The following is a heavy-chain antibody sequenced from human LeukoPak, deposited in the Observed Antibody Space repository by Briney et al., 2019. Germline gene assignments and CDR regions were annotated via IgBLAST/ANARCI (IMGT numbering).Heavy chain of an antibody. J-gene: IGHJ4*02. V-gene: IGHV3-48*01. CDR1: GFPFIEYS. CDR2: IGIDSGNT. CDR3: ARDHNYAFDN. D-gene: IGHD1-1*01. Sequence: GGSLRLSCTASGFPFIEYSMNWVRQVPGKGLEWIAYIGIDSGNTNYAVSVRGRFTISAYKTKNSLYLQMNSLRVEDTAVYYCARDHNYAFDNWGQGTLLSVAS.